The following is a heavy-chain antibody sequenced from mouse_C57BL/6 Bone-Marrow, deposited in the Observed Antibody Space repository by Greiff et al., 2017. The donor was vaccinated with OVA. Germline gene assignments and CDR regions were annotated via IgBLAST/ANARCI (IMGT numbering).Heavy chain of an antibody. V-gene: IGHV5-4*01. Sequence: EVKLMESGGGLVKPGGSLKLSCAASGFTFSSYAMSWVRQTPEKRLEWVATISDGGSYTSYPDNVKGRFTISRDNAKNNLYRQMSHLKSEDTALYYCAREGSITTVVATPAYWRHGPLVTVSA. D-gene: IGHD1-1*01. CDR2: ISDGGSYT. CDR1: GFTFSSYA. J-gene: IGHJ3*01. CDR3: AREGSITTVVATPAY.